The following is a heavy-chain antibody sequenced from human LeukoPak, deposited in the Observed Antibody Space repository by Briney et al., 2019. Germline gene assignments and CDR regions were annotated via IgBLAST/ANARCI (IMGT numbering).Heavy chain of an antibody. CDR3: ARKEGGQLVNTRRWFDP. J-gene: IGHJ5*02. Sequence: SETLSLTCTVSGGSISSYYWSWIRQPPGKGLEWIGEINNSGSTNYNPSLKSRVTISVDTSKNQFSLKLRSVTAADTAVYYWARKEGGQLVNTRRWFDPWGQGTLVTVSS. CDR2: INNSGST. CDR1: GGSISSYY. D-gene: IGHD6-13*01. V-gene: IGHV4-34*01.